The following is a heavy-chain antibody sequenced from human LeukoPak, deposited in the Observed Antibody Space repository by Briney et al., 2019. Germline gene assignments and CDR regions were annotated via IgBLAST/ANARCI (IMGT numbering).Heavy chain of an antibody. V-gene: IGHV4-61*02. Sequence: PSETLSLTCTVSGGSIRSGNYYWTWIRQPAGTGLEWIGRIYTRGSTNYNPSLKSRVTISVDTSENQFSLKLTSVTAADTAIYYCAREEYYYGSGSYNWAYWGQGTLVTVSS. CDR3: AREEYYYGSGSYNWAY. CDR2: IYTRGST. CDR1: GGSIRSGNYY. J-gene: IGHJ4*02. D-gene: IGHD3-10*01.